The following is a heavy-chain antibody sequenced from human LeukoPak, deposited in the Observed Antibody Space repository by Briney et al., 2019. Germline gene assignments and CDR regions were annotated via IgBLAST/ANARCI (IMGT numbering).Heavy chain of an antibody. Sequence: SETLSFTCTVSGGSISSGGYDWSWIRQHPGKGLEWIGYIYYSGSTYYNPSLKSRVTISVDTSKNQFSLKLSSVTAADTAVYYCARAGDYCGGDCYLNSIFDYWGQGTLVTVSS. CDR2: IYYSGST. CDR3: ARAGDYCGGDCYLNSIFDY. D-gene: IGHD2-21*02. CDR1: GGSISSGGYD. J-gene: IGHJ4*02. V-gene: IGHV4-31*03.